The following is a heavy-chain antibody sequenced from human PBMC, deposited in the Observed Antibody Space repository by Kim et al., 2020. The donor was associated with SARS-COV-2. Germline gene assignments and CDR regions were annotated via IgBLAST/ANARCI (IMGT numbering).Heavy chain of an antibody. D-gene: IGHD4-17*01. CDR1: GFTFSSYW. J-gene: IGHJ6*02. CDR2: INSDGSST. CDR3: ARDLDDYGDYVGYYGMDV. V-gene: IGHV3-74*01. Sequence: GGSLRLSCAASGFTFSSYWMHWVRQAPGKGLVWVSRINSDGSSTSYADSVKGRFTISRDNAKNTLYLQMISLRAEDTAVYYCARDLDDYGDYVGYYGMDVWGQGTTVTVSS.